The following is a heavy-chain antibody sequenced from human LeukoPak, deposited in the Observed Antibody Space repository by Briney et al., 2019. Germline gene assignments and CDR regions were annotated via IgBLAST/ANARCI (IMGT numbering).Heavy chain of an antibody. V-gene: IGHV4-59*08. D-gene: IGHD3-22*01. J-gene: IGHJ1*01. CDR1: GGSISSYY. CDR3: ARGVSYYDSSGYYNEYFQH. Sequence: SETLSLTCTVSGGSISSYYWSWIRQPPGKGLEWIGYIYYSGSTNYNPSLKSRVAISVDTSKNQFSLKLSSVTAADTAVYYCARGVSYYDSSGYYNEYFQHWGQGTLVTVSS. CDR2: IYYSGST.